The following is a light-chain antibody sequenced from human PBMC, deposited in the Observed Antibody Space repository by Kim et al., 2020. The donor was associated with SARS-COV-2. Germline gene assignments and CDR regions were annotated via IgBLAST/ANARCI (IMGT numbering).Light chain of an antibody. Sequence: DIVLTQSPSSLSFSPGEGATLSCRASQSVGDFLAWYQQRPGKAPRLLIYAASKRATGIPTRFSGSGSGTDFTLTVSSLEPEDFAPYYCQRSTWPITFGQGTRLEIK. V-gene: IGKV3-11*01. CDR3: QRSTWPIT. CDR1: QSVGDF. J-gene: IGKJ5*01. CDR2: AAS.